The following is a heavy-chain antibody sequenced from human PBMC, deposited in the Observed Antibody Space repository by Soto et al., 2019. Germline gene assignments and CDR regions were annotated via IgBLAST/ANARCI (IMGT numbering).Heavy chain of an antibody. V-gene: IGHV3-7*01. Sequence: GGSLRLSCAASGFTFSSYWMSWVRQAPGKGLEWVANIKQDGSEKYYVDSVKGRFTISRDNAKNSLYLQMNSLRAEDTAVYYCARDRDTMVRGVIVNWFDPWGQGTLVTVSS. CDR1: GFTFSSYW. D-gene: IGHD3-10*01. J-gene: IGHJ5*02. CDR3: ARDRDTMVRGVIVNWFDP. CDR2: IKQDGSEK.